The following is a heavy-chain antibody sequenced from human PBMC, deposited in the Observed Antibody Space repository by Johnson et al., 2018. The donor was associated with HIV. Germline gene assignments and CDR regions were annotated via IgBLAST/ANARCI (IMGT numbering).Heavy chain of an antibody. Sequence: QVQLVESGGGLVQPGGSLRLSCAASGFTFSSYAMHWVRQAPGKGLEWVSVIYSGGSTYYADSVKGRFTISRDNSKNTLYLQMHSLRAEDTAVYYCTTDPYGSGPWGQGTMVTVSS. CDR2: IYSGGST. CDR3: TTDPYGSGP. D-gene: IGHD3-10*01. CDR1: GFTFSSYA. V-gene: IGHV3-NL1*01. J-gene: IGHJ3*01.